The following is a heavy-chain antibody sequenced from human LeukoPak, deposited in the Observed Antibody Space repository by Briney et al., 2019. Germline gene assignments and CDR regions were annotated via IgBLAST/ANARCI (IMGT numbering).Heavy chain of an antibody. J-gene: IGHJ4*02. D-gene: IGHD3-10*01. CDR3: ARDRTMVRGVIGDY. CDR1: GYTFTGYY. CDR2: INPNSGGT. V-gene: IGHV1-2*02. Sequence: GASVKVSCKASGYTFTGYYMHWVRQAPGQGLEWMGWINPNSGGTNYAQKLQGRVTMTTDTSTSTAYMELRSLRSDDTAVYCCARDRTMVRGVIGDYWGQGTLVTVSS.